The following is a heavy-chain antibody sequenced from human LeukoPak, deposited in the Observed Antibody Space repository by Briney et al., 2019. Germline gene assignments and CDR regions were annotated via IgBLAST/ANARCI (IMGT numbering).Heavy chain of an antibody. CDR1: GGSFSGYD. J-gene: IGHJ6*04. CDR2: INHSGST. D-gene: IGHD3-10*02. V-gene: IGHV4-34*01. CDR3: ARQDYYVSTRLDV. Sequence: KPSETLSLTWAVDGGSFSGYDWSWIRQPPGKGLEWVGEINHSGSTNYNPSLKSRVTISVDTSKNQFSLKLNSVTAADTAVYYCARQDYYVSTRLDVWGKGTTVTVSS.